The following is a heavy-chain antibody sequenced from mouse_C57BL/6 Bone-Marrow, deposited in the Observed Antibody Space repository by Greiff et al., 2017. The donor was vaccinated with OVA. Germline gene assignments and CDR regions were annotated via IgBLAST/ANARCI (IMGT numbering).Heavy chain of an antibody. D-gene: IGHD2-1*01. V-gene: IGHV7-1*01. CDR2: SRNKANDYTT. Sequence: EVHLVESGGGLVQSGRSLRLSCAPSGFTFSDFYMEWVRQAPGKGLEWIAASRNKANDYTTEYSASVKGQFVVSRDTSQSILYLQMNALRAEDTAMYYCARDGGKIYYGNYWFAYWGQGTLVTVSA. J-gene: IGHJ3*01. CDR1: GFTFSDFY. CDR3: ARDGGKIYYGNYWFAY.